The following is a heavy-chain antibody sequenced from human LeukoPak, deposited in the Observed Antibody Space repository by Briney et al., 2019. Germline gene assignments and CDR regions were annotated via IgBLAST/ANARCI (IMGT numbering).Heavy chain of an antibody. CDR1: GGSITSNTYY. J-gene: IGHJ4*02. CDR2: IYSSEST. Sequence: SETLSLTCTVSGGSITSNTYYWGWIRQPPGKGLEWIGSIYSSESTYYTPSLKSRVTISVDTSKSQFSLRLSSVIAADTAVYYCVGHGSGNLYSPFDYWGQGTLVTVSS. CDR3: VGHGSGNLYSPFDY. D-gene: IGHD1-26*01. V-gene: IGHV4-39*01.